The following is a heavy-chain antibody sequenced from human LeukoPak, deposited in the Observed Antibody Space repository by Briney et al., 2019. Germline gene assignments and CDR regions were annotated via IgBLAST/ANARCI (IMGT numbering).Heavy chain of an antibody. CDR3: ARSPAYYGSGSSHIDY. Sequence: SETLSLTCTVSGGSISSYYWSWIRQPAGKGLEWIGRIYTSGSTNYNPSLKSRVTMSVDTSTNQFSLKLSSVTAADTAVYYCARSPAYYGSGSSHIDYWGQGTLVTVSS. CDR2: IYTSGST. J-gene: IGHJ4*02. V-gene: IGHV4-4*07. CDR1: GGSISSYY. D-gene: IGHD3-10*01.